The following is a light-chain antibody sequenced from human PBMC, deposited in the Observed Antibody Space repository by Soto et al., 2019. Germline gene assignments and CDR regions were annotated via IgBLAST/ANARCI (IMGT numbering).Light chain of an antibody. V-gene: IGKV1-5*03. CDR1: QSISSW. CDR2: KAS. Sequence: DIQMTQSPSTLSASVGDRVTITCRASQSISSWLAWYQQKPGKAPKLLIYKASNLESGVPSRFSGSGSATEFTLTISSLQPDDFATYYCQQYYSYPLTFGGGTKVEIK. CDR3: QQYYSYPLT. J-gene: IGKJ4*01.